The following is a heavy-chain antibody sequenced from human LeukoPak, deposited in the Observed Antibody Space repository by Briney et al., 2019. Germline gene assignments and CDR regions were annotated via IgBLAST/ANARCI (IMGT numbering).Heavy chain of an antibody. D-gene: IGHD3-22*01. J-gene: IGHJ5*02. V-gene: IGHV4-34*01. CDR2: INHSGST. CDR3: ARGLEYYDSSGYYPRNNWFDP. CDR1: GGFFSGYY. Sequence: SETLSLTCAVYGGFFSGYYWSWIRQPPGKGLEWIGEINHSGSTNYNPSLKSRVTISVDTSKNQFSLKLSSVTAADTAVYYCARGLEYYDSSGYYPRNNWFDPWGQGTLVTVSS.